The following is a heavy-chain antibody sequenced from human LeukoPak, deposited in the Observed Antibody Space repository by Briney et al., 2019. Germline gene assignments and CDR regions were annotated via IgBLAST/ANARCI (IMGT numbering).Heavy chain of an antibody. J-gene: IGHJ6*03. CDR1: GGTFSSYA. CDR2: IIPIFGTT. D-gene: IGHD6-13*01. V-gene: IGHV1-69*06. Sequence: SSVKFSCKASGGTFSSYAISGVRQAPGQGLEWIGRIIPIFGTTNYAQKFQDRVTITADKSTSTAYMELSSLRSEDTAVYYCARVVGLTGYSSSWYSGYYYYMDVWGKGTTVTVSS. CDR3: ARVVGLTGYSSSWYSGYYYYMDV.